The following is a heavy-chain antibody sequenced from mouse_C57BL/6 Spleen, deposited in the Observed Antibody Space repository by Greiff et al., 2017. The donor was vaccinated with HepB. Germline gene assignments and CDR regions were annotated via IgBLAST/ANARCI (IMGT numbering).Heavy chain of an antibody. V-gene: IGHV1-80*01. CDR2: IYPGDGDT. J-gene: IGHJ3*01. D-gene: IGHD3-2*02. CDR3: ARYQTAQALWFAY. CDR1: GYAFSSYW. Sequence: VQLQQSGAELVKPGASVKISCKASGYAFSSYWMNWVKQRPGKGLEWIGQIYPGDGDTNYNGKFKGKATLTADKSSSTAYMQLSSLTSEDSAVYFFARYQTAQALWFAYWGQGTLVTVSA.